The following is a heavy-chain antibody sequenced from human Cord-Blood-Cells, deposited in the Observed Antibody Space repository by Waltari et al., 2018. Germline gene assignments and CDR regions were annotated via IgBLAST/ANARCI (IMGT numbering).Heavy chain of an antibody. D-gene: IGHD1-1*01. CDR1: GFTFSSYW. J-gene: IGHJ3*02. CDR3: ARDGRDKGAFDI. Sequence: EVQLVESGGGLVQPGGSLRLSCAASGFTFSSYWMHWVRQAPGKGLVWVSRFKRDGSSTSYADSVKGRFTISRDNAKNTLYLQMNSLRAEDTAVYYCARDGRDKGAFDIWGQGTMVTDSS. CDR2: FKRDGSST. V-gene: IGHV3-74*01.